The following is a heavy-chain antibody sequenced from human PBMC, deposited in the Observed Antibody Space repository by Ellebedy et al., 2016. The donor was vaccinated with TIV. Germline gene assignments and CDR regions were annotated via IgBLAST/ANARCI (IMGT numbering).Heavy chain of an antibody. CDR2: ISWGASGI. J-gene: IGHJ4*02. D-gene: IGHD3-22*01. CDR3: ARDLTLGIYHYNNSGYSFDY. Sequence: GESLKISCAASGFTFDDYNMHWVRQAPGKGLEWVSLISWGASGIHYADSVKGRFTISRDNSKNSLFLQMNSLRAEDTALYYCARDLTLGIYHYNNSGYSFDYWGQGTLVTVSS. V-gene: IGHV3-43*01. CDR1: GFTFDDYN.